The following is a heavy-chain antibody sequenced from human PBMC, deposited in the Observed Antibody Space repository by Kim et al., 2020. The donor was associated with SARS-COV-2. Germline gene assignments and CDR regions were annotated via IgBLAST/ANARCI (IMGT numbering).Heavy chain of an antibody. CDR3: AKGKWFGERGLGGMDV. D-gene: IGHD3-10*01. Sequence: SVQGRFTISRDNSKTTRYLQMHSLRAEDTAVYYCAKGKWFGERGLGGMDVWGQGTTVTVSS. J-gene: IGHJ6*02. V-gene: IGHV3-23*01.